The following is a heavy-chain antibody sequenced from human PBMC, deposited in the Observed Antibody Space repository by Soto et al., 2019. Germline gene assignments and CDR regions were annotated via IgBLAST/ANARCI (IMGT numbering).Heavy chain of an antibody. CDR3: ARGDGTGLHSSGWSPRF. J-gene: IGHJ4*02. V-gene: IGHV3-21*06. CDR1: GFTFSIST. D-gene: IGHD6-13*01. Sequence: GGSLRLSCAASGFTFSISTMNWVRQAPGKRLEWVSSISSGTTYSYYADSVKGRFSISRDNAKSSLYLQMNSLRVDDTAVYYCARGDGTGLHSSGWSPRFWGQGTLVTVSS. CDR2: ISSGTTYS.